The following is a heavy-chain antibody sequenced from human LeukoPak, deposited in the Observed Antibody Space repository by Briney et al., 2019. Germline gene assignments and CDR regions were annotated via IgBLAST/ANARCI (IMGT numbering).Heavy chain of an antibody. CDR1: GLTFSSHW. J-gene: IGHJ4*02. CDR3: AKAAAAPGFDF. CDR2: VSGSGDRM. Sequence: GGSLRLSCAASGLTFSSHWMHWVRQAPGKGLEWVATVSGSGDRMYHADSVKGRFTISRDNSKNTIYLQMNSLRAEDTALYYCAKAAAAPGFDFWGQGTLVTVSS. D-gene: IGHD6-13*01. V-gene: IGHV3-23*01.